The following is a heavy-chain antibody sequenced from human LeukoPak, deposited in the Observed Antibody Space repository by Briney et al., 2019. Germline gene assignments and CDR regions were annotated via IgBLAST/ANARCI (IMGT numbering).Heavy chain of an antibody. CDR3: ARLEYSTFDY. CDR1: GGSISSYY. Sequence: SETLSLTCTVSGGSISSYYWSWTRQPPGKGLEWIGYIYYSGSTNYNPSLKSRVTISVDTSKNQFSLKLSSVTAADTAVYYCARLEYSTFDYWGQGTLVTVSS. V-gene: IGHV4-59*08. J-gene: IGHJ4*02. CDR2: IYYSGST. D-gene: IGHD6-6*01.